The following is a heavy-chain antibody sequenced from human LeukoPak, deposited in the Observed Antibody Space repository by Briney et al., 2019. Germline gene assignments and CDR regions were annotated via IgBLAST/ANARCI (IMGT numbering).Heavy chain of an antibody. CDR3: AVGTRLWFGESDPRKNDY. D-gene: IGHD3-10*01. CDR2: INPNSGGT. J-gene: IGHJ4*02. CDR1: GYTFTGYY. Sequence: GASVKVSCKASGYTFTGYYMHWVRQAPGQGLEWMGWINPNSGGTNYAQKFQGRVTMTRDTSISTAYMELSRLRSDDTAVYYCAVGTRLWFGESDPRKNDYWGQGTLVTVSS. V-gene: IGHV1-2*02.